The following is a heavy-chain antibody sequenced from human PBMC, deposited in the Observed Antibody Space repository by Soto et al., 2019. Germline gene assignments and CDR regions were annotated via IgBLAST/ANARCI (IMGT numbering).Heavy chain of an antibody. CDR2: ISYDGNTK. D-gene: IGHD6-25*01. CDR1: GFTFSNYP. CDR3: ARAVSLGVAAAGYFDS. V-gene: IGHV3-30*04. J-gene: IGHJ4*02. Sequence: QVHLAESGGGVVQPGRSLRLSCAASGFTFSNYPMNWVRQAPGKGLEWVAVISYDGNTKHYADSVKGRCTISRDNPRNTLYLQMNSLRVEDTAVYYCARAVSLGVAAAGYFDSWGQGAQVTVSS.